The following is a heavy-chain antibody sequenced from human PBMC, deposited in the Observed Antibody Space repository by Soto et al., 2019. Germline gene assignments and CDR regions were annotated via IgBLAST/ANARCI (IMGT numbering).Heavy chain of an antibody. CDR1: GGSISDHTYY. CDR2: IYYSGST. J-gene: IGHJ5*02. D-gene: IGHD3-9*01. Sequence: SETLSLTCTVSGGSISDHTYYWGWIRQPPGEGLEWIGSIYYSGSTYYNPSLKSRATISVDTSNNQFSLRLRSLTAADTAVYYCARQKYYDILTDYHHSWFDTWGQGTLVTVSS. V-gene: IGHV4-39*01. CDR3: ARQKYYDILTDYHHSWFDT.